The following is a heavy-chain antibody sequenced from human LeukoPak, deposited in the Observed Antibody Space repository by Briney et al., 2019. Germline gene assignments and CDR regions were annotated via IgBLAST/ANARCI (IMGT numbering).Heavy chain of an antibody. CDR1: VFTFSSYA. CDR2: ISGSGGST. J-gene: IGHJ4*02. CDR3: AKDQLAEGALDY. V-gene: IGHV3-23*01. D-gene: IGHD1-26*01. Sequence: PGGSLRLSCAASVFTFSSYAMSWVRQAPGKGLEWVSAISGSGGSTYYADSVKGRFTISRGNSKNTLYLQMNSLRAEDTAVYYCAKDQLAEGALDYWGQGTLVTVSS.